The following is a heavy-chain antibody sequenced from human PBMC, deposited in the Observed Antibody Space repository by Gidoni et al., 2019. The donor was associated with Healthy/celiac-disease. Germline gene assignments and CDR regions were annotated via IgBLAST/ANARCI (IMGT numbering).Heavy chain of an antibody. D-gene: IGHD3-3*01. Sequence: EVQLVESGGGLVKPGGSLRLSCAAPGFTFSSYSMNWVRQAPGKGLEWVSSISSSSSYIYYADSVKGRFTISRDNAKNSLYLQMNSLRAEDTAVYYCARDPHYDFWSGLDYWGQGTLVTVSS. CDR3: ARDPHYDFWSGLDY. V-gene: IGHV3-21*01. CDR1: GFTFSSYS. J-gene: IGHJ4*02. CDR2: ISSSSSYI.